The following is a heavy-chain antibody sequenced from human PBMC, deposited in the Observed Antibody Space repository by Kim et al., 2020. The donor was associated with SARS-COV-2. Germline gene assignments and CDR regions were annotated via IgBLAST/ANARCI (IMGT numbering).Heavy chain of an antibody. J-gene: IGHJ4*02. V-gene: IGHV3-20*01. Sequence: GGSLRLSCAVSGFTFNDYGMSWVRQAPGKGLEWVSGIKRDGGSTGYADSVKGRFTISRDNAKNSLYLQMNSLRAEDTALYHCARGLMGGAIDFWGQGIMVTVSS. CDR3: ARGLMGGAIDF. CDR2: IKRDGGST. D-gene: IGHD2-21*01. CDR1: GFTFNDYG.